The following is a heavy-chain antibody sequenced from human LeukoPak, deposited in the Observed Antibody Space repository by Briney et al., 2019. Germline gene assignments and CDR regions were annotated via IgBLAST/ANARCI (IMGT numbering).Heavy chain of an antibody. V-gene: IGHV3-21*01. CDR3: ARDGRYCSSTSCYRETWFDP. D-gene: IGHD2-2*02. CDR1: GLTFSSYS. CDR2: ISSSSSHI. Sequence: GGSLRLSCAASGLTFSSYSMNWVRQAPGKGLEWASSISSSSSHIYYADSVKGRFTISRDNAKNSLYLQMNSLRAEGTAVYYCARDGRYCSSTSCYRETWFDPWGQGTLVTVSS. J-gene: IGHJ5*02.